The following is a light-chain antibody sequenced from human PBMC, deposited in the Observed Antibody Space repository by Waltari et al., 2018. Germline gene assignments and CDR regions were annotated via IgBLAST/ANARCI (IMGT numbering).Light chain of an antibody. V-gene: IGLV2-14*01. CDR1: SSDVGYYNY. CDR3: SSYSSSSLV. J-gene: IGLJ2*01. CDR2: EVS. Sequence: QSALTQPACVSGSPGQSITISCTGTSSDVGYYNYVSCYQQHPGKAPKLMIYEVSNRPSGISNRFSGSKSGNTASLTISGLQAEDEADYYCSSYSSSSLVFGGGTKLTVL.